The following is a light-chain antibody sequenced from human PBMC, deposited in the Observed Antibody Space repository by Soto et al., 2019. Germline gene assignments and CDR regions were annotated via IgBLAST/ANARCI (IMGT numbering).Light chain of an antibody. CDR1: QGISSY. CDR3: QQYNDYIT. J-gene: IGKJ5*01. V-gene: IGKV1-8*01. Sequence: IRLTQSPSFVSASVGDRVTITCRASQGISSYLAWYQQKPGKAPKLLIYAASTLQSGVPSRFSGSGSGTDFTLTISCLQSEDFATYYCQQYNDYITFGQGTRLEIK. CDR2: AAS.